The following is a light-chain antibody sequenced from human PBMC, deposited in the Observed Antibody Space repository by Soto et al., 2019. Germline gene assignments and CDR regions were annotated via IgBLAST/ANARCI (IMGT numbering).Light chain of an antibody. Sequence: DIQMTQSPSSLSASVGDRVTITCRASQGISSWLAWYQRKPEKAPKSLIYAASRLQSGVPARFSGSGSGTDFTLSINSLQPEDFATYYCQQAYSFPITFGQGTRLEIK. CDR3: QQAYSFPIT. J-gene: IGKJ5*01. CDR2: AAS. CDR1: QGISSW. V-gene: IGKV1D-12*01.